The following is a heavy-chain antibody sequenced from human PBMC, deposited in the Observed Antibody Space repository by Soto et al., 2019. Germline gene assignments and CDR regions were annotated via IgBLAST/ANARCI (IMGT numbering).Heavy chain of an antibody. V-gene: IGHV5-51*01. CDR1: GYSFISYW. Sequence: GESLKISCKGSGYSFISYWIGWVRQMPGKGLGWMGIIYPGDSDTRYSPSFQGQVTISADKSISTAYLQWSSLKASDTAMYCCAIALDTAMVTDYWGQGTLVTVS. CDR2: IYPGDSDT. CDR3: AIALDTAMVTDY. D-gene: IGHD5-18*01. J-gene: IGHJ4*02.